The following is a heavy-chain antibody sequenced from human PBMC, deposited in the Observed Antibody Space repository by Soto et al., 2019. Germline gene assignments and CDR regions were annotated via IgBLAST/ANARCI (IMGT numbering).Heavy chain of an antibody. Sequence: QVQLVQSGAEVKKPGASVKVSCKASGYTFTSYYMHWVRQAPGQGLEWMGIINPSGGSTSYAQKFQGRVTMTRDTSTSIVYMELSSLRSEDTAVYYCAVRSSSWHKDFDYWGQGTLVTVSS. CDR1: GYTFTSYY. D-gene: IGHD6-13*01. CDR2: INPSGGST. V-gene: IGHV1-46*01. J-gene: IGHJ4*02. CDR3: AVRSSSWHKDFDY.